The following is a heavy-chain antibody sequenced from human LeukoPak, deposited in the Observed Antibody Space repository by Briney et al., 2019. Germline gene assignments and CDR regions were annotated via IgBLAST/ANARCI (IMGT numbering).Heavy chain of an antibody. CDR3: ASSWLRPPPLHL. Sequence: PSGTLSLTCAVSGGSISSSNWWSWVRQPPGKGLEWIGEIYHSGSTNYNPSLKSRVTISVDKSKNQFSLELSSVTAADTAVYYCASSWLRPPPLHLWGQGTLVTVSS. D-gene: IGHD6-19*01. J-gene: IGHJ4*02. CDR1: GGSISSSNW. CDR2: IYHSGST. V-gene: IGHV4-4*02.